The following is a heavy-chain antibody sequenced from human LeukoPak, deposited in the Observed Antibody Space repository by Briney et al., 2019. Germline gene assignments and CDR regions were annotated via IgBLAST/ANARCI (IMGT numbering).Heavy chain of an antibody. V-gene: IGHV1-69*04. CDR2: IIPILDTP. CDR3: ARDLTSYYYDDNGAFDF. Sequence: SVKVSCKASGGTFSSYAINWVRQAPGQGLEWMGRIIPILDTPNYAQKFQGRVTITADKSTSTAYMELSSLRSEDTAVYYCARDLTSYYYDDNGAFDFWGQGTLVTVSS. J-gene: IGHJ4*02. CDR1: GGTFSSYA. D-gene: IGHD3-22*01.